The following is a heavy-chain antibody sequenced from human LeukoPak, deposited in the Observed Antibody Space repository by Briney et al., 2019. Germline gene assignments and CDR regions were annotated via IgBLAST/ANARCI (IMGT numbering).Heavy chain of an antibody. CDR2: IKPDGTTK. Sequence: PGGSLRLSCAAPGFPFSSYSMTWVRQAPGKGLEWVANIKPDGTTKFYVDSVEGRFTISRDNALNSLYLQMSSLRAEDTAIYYCARSIPYGTTWYGRSDYWGQGTLVTVSS. CDR1: GFPFSSYS. J-gene: IGHJ4*02. D-gene: IGHD6-13*01. V-gene: IGHV3-7*03. CDR3: ARSIPYGTTWYGRSDY.